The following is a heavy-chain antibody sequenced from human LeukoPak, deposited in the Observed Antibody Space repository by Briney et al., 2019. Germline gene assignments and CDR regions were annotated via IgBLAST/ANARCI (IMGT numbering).Heavy chain of an antibody. CDR2: IYWDDGK. D-gene: IGHD3-10*01. CDR3: AHRPISGSHFDY. J-gene: IGHJ4*02. Sequence: SGPTLVKPTQTLTLTCTFSGFSLSTSAVGVGWIRQPPGKALGWLEHIYWDDGKRYSPSLKSRLTMTKDTSKNQVILTMTTMDPVDTATYYCAHRPISGSHFDYWGQGTLVTVSS. V-gene: IGHV2-5*02. CDR1: GFSLSTSAVG.